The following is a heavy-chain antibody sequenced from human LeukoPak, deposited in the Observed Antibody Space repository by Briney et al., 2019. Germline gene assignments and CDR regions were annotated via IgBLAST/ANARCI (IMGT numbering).Heavy chain of an antibody. Sequence: GGSLRLSCAASGFTFDDYAMHWVRQAPGKGLEWVSGISWNSGSIGYADSVKGRFTISRDNAKNTVFLQMNSLRTEDTAVYYCARDRGALDYWGQGTLVTVSS. J-gene: IGHJ4*02. CDR3: ARDRGALDY. D-gene: IGHD1-26*01. CDR1: GFTFDDYA. CDR2: ISWNSGSI. V-gene: IGHV3-9*01.